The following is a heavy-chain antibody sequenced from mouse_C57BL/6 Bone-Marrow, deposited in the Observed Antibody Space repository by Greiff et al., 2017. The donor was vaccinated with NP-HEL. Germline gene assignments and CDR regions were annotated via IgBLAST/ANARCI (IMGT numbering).Heavy chain of an antibody. V-gene: IGHV1-50*01. J-gene: IGHJ3*01. D-gene: IGHD2-4*01. CDR3: AGYYDYAWFAY. CDR2: IDPSDSYT. CDR1: GYTFTSYW. Sequence: MESCKASGYTFTSYWMQWVKQRPGQGLEWIGEIDPSDSYTNYNQKFKGKATLTVDTPSSTAYMQLSSLTSEDSAVYYCAGYYDYAWFAYWGQGTLVTVSA.